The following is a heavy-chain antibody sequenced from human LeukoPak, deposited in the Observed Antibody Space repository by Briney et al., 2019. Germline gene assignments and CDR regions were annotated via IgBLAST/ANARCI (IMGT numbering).Heavy chain of an antibody. CDR2: IIPIFGTA. D-gene: IGHD6-13*01. V-gene: IGHV1-69*13. J-gene: IGHJ3*02. CDR1: GGTLSSYA. CDR3: ARVRRSWTIDI. Sequence: EASVKVSCKASGGTLSSYAISWVRQAPGQGLEWMGGIIPIFGTANYAQKFQGRVTITADESTSTAYMELSSLRSEDTAVYYYARVRRSWTIDIWGQGTMVTVSS.